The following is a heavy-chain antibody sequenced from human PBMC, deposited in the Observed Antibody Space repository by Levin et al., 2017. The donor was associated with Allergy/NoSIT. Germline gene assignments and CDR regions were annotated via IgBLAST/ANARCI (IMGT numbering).Heavy chain of an antibody. CDR1: GFTFMSSR. V-gene: IGHV3-21*01. Sequence: ASVKVSCAASGFTFMSSRMNWVRQAPGKGLEWVSTTTTSSNYIYYADSVRGRFTISRDNAKNSLYLEMNSLRAEDTAVYYCARSISRGYYYGMEVWGQGTTVTVSS. CDR3: ARSISRGYYYGMEV. D-gene: IGHD3-10*01. J-gene: IGHJ6*02. CDR2: TTTSSNYI.